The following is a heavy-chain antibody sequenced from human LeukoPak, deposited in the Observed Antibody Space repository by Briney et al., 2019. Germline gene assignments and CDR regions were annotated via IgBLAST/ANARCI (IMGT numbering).Heavy chain of an antibody. CDR2: ISYDGSNK. CDR3: ARDPPYYYDSSGYYSYYFDY. V-gene: IGHV3-30*04. J-gene: IGHJ4*02. D-gene: IGHD3-22*01. CDR1: GFTFSSYA. Sequence: GGSLRLSCAASGFTFSSYAMHWVRQAPGKGLEWVAVISYDGSNKYYADSVKGRFTISRDNSKNTLYLQMNSLRAEDTAVYYCARDPPYYYDSSGYYSYYFDYWGQGTLVTVSS.